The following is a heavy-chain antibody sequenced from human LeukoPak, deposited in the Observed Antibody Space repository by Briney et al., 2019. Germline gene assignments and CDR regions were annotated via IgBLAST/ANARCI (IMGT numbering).Heavy chain of an antibody. CDR2: IDPSGGST. V-gene: IGHV1-46*01. Sequence: ASVKVSCKASGYTFTSYYMHWVRQAPGQGLEWMGVIDPSGGSTTYAQKFQGRVTMTRDTSTSTVSMELSSLRSVDTAVYYCARGVDSGSYYVMDYWGQEPWSPSAQ. D-gene: IGHD1-26*01. CDR1: GYTFTSYY. CDR3: ARGVDSGSYYVMDY. J-gene: IGHJ4*01.